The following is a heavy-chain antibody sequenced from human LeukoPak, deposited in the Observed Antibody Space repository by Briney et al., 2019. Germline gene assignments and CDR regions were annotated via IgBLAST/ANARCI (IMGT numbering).Heavy chain of an antibody. Sequence: GESLKISRKGSGYSFTSYWIGWVRQMPGKGLEWMGIIYRGDSDTRYSPSFQGQVTTSADKSISTASLQWSSLQASDTAMYYCARRDYFDSSGSATTFDLWGQGTMVTVSS. D-gene: IGHD3-22*01. CDR2: IYRGDSDT. CDR3: ARRDYFDSSGSATTFDL. V-gene: IGHV5-51*01. J-gene: IGHJ3*01. CDR1: GYSFTSYW.